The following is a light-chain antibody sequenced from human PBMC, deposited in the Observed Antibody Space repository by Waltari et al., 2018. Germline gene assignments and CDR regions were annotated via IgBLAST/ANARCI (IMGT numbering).Light chain of an antibody. CDR2: GAS. V-gene: IGKV3-20*01. CDR3: QHYVRLPVT. CDR1: QSVSMT. J-gene: IGKJ1*01. Sequence: EIVLTQSPGTLSLSPGERATLSCRASQSVSMTLAWYQQKPGQAPRLLIYGASIRATGIPDRFSGSGSGTDFSLTISRLEPEDFAVYYCQHYVRLPVTFGQGTKVEIK.